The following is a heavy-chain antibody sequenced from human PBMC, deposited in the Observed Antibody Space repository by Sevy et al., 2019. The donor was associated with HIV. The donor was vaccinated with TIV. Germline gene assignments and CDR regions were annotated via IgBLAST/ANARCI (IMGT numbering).Heavy chain of an antibody. CDR3: ARGRQAYVVVVPSTVPFDY. D-gene: IGHD2-2*01. CDR2: INHTGSL. CDR1: GGSFSGYF. J-gene: IGHJ4*02. V-gene: IGHV4-34*01. Sequence: SETLSLTCAVSGGSFSGYFWNWIRQSPGKGLEWIGEINHTGSLKYNPSLKRRVTISLDASKSQLSLHLRSVTAADTAVYYCARGRQAYVVVVPSTVPFDYWGRGTLVTVSS.